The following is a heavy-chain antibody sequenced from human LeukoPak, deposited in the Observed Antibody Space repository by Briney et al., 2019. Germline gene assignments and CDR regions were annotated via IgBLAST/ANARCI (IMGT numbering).Heavy chain of an antibody. J-gene: IGHJ3*02. CDR1: GYTFNNYY. CDR2: INPNSAAT. CDR3: ARDRGRRGITMRSDAFDI. D-gene: IGHD3-22*01. V-gene: IGHV1-2*02. Sequence: ASVKVSCTASGYTFNNYYIHWLRQAPGQGLEWMGWINPNSAATNYVQYFEGRVTMTRDTSSSTVYMELSRLRSDDTAVYYCARDRGRRGITMRSDAFDIWGQGTMVTVSS.